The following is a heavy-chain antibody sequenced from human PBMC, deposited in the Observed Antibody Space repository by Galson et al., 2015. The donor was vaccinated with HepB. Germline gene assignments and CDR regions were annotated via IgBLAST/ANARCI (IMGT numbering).Heavy chain of an antibody. V-gene: IGHV3-11*01. D-gene: IGHD1-1*01. J-gene: IGHJ4*02. CDR2: IDGGGATK. Sequence: SLRLSCAASGFTFSDYYMSWIRRAPGKGLEWLSYIDGGGATKYYADSVKGRFTISRDNAKNSLYLQMNSLRAEDTAVYFCANYYNWKDPGNNWGRGTLVTVSS. CDR3: ANYYNWKDPGNN. CDR1: GFTFSDYY.